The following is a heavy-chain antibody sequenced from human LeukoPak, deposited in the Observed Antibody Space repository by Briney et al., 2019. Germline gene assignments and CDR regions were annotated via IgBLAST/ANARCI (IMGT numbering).Heavy chain of an antibody. Sequence: GGSLRLSCAASGFTFRSYAMSWVRQAPGKGLEWVSGIFADFDTTYYADSVRGRFTISRDHSKNTLYLQMNSLRAEDTAIYYCAQDGTTTRYNWFDSWGQGTLVTVSS. CDR2: IFADFDTT. CDR1: GFTFRSYA. CDR3: AQDGTTTRYNWFDS. D-gene: IGHD1-7*01. J-gene: IGHJ5*01. V-gene: IGHV3-23*01.